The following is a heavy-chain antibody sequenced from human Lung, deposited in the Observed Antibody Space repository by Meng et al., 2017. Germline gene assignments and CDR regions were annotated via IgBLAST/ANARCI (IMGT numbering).Heavy chain of an antibody. J-gene: IGHJ4*02. V-gene: IGHV1-18*01. CDR3: ARGTPGRSYCDY. CDR1: DYTFTGYG. CDR2: LGAHPGDT. D-gene: IGHD3-10*01. Sequence: HVQLLQSGAEVKKPGASSKVFCKASDYTFTGYGVCWVRQAPGQGLEWRAWLGAHPGDTSFAPKFLGRVTVTADTATATAYMELRSLRSDDTAVYYCARGTPGRSYCDYWGLGTLVTVSS.